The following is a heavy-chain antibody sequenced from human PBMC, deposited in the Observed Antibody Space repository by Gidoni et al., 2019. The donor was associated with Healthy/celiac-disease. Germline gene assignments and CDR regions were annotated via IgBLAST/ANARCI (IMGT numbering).Heavy chain of an antibody. D-gene: IGHD3-22*01. J-gene: IGHJ4*02. CDR1: GGSISSSSYY. V-gene: IGHV4-39*01. CDR3: GVVVVTSYYFDY. Sequence: QLQLQESGPGLVKPSETLSLTCTVPGGSISSSSYYWGWIRQPPGKGLEWIGSIYYSGSTYYNPSLKSRVTISVDTSKNQFSLKLSSVTAADTAVYYCGVVVVTSYYFDYWGQGTLVTVSS. CDR2: IYYSGST.